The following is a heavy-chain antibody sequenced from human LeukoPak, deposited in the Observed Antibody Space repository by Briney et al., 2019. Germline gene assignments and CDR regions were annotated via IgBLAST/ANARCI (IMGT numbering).Heavy chain of an antibody. V-gene: IGHV1-18*01. CDR1: GYTFDTSS. CDR2: ISPNNGNT. D-gene: IGHD1-1*01. J-gene: IGHJ3*02. CDR3: TRVRNSNNWWGAFDI. Sequence: ASVKVSCKAFGYTFDTSSISWVRQAPGQRLEWMEWISPNNGNTHYAQGVQGRVTMTTDTSRSTAYMELRSLRSDDTAVYYCTRVRNSNNWWGAFDIWGQGTMVTVSS.